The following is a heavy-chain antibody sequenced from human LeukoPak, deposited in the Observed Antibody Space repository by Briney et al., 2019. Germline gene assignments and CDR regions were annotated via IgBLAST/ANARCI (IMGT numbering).Heavy chain of an antibody. CDR2: ISGSGGST. CDR3: AKDLGGSGWYSIRFVY. Sequence: PGGSLRLSCAASGFTFSSYAMSWVRQAPGKGLEWVSAISGSGGSTYYADSVKGRFTISRDNSKNTLYLQMNSLRAEDTAVYYCAKDLGGSGWYSIRFVYWGQGTLVTVSS. J-gene: IGHJ4*02. D-gene: IGHD6-19*01. CDR1: GFTFSSYA. V-gene: IGHV3-23*01.